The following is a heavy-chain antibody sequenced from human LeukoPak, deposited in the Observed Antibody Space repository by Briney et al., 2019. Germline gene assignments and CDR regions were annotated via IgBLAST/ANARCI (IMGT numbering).Heavy chain of an antibody. CDR1: GFTFSSFG. D-gene: IGHD2-2*03. CDR3: ARGNGYCSSTSCLYNWFDP. J-gene: IGHJ5*02. CDR2: ISGNTRYI. V-gene: IGHV3-21*01. Sequence: GGSLRLSCAASGFTFSSFGMNWVRQAPGKGLEWVASISGNTRYISFVDSLKGRFTISRDNSKNTLYLQMNSLRAEDTAVYYCARGNGYCSSTSCLYNWFDPWGQGTLVTVSS.